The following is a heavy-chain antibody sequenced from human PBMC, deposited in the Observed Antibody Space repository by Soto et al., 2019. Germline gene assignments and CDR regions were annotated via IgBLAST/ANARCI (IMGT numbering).Heavy chain of an antibody. Sequence: PSETLSLTCTVSGGSISSSSYYWGWIRQPPGKGLEWIGSIYYSGSTYYNPSLKSRVTISVDTSKNQFSLKLSSVTAADTAVYYCARHTREESITIFGVAFDYWGQGTLVTVSS. J-gene: IGHJ4*02. D-gene: IGHD3-3*01. CDR3: ARHTREESITIFGVAFDY. V-gene: IGHV4-39*01. CDR1: GGSISSSSYY. CDR2: IYYSGST.